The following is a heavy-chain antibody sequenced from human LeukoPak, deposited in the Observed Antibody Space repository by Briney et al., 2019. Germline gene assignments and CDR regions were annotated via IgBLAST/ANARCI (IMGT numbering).Heavy chain of an antibody. V-gene: IGHV3-48*01. CDR1: GFTFSSYS. Sequence: GGSLRLSCAASGFTFSSYSMNWVRQAPGKGLEWVSYISSSSSTIYYADSVKGRFTISRDNAKNSLYLQMNSLRAEDTAVYYCARDMRASPVVRVLFDALDIWGQGTMVTVSS. D-gene: IGHD3-10*01. CDR2: ISSSSSTI. CDR3: ARDMRASPVVRVLFDALDI. J-gene: IGHJ3*02.